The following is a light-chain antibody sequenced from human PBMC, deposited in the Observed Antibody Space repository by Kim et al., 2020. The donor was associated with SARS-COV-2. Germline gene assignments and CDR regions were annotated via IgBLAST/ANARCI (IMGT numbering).Light chain of an antibody. V-gene: IGLV3-9*01. CDR3: QIWDGDSYV. J-gene: IGLJ1*01. CDR1: TMGSKS. CDR2: RDT. Sequence: SVSVDPGETARITCGENTMGSKSLHWYKTKPGKAPVLLIYRDTVRTSGITERFSGSGITATLTISRVQAGDDADYYCQIWDGDSYVCGTGTKVTVL.